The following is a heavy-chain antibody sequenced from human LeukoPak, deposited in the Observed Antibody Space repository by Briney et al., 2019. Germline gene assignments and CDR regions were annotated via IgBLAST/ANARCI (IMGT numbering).Heavy chain of an antibody. D-gene: IGHD3-10*01. CDR3: ARHGSGRPLFDY. Sequence: GGSLRLSCAASGFTFSSYAMHWVRQAPGKGLEWVSYISSSGSTIYYADSVKGRFTISRDNAKNSLYLQMNSLRAEDTAVYYCARHGSGRPLFDYWGQGTLVTVSS. CDR2: ISSSGSTI. CDR1: GFTFSSYA. V-gene: IGHV3-48*04. J-gene: IGHJ4*02.